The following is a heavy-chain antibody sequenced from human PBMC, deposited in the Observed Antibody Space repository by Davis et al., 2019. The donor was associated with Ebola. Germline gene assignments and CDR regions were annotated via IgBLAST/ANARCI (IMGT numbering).Heavy chain of an antibody. CDR1: GFTFSSYS. V-gene: IGHV3-48*02. D-gene: IGHD2/OR15-2a*01. Sequence: GESLKISCAASGFTFSSYSMNWVRQAPGKGLEWVSYISSSSSTIYYADSVKGRFTISRDNAKNSLYLQMNSLRDEDTAVYYCASVLATLFDYWGQGTLVTVSS. CDR3: ASVLATLFDY. CDR2: ISSSSSTI. J-gene: IGHJ4*02.